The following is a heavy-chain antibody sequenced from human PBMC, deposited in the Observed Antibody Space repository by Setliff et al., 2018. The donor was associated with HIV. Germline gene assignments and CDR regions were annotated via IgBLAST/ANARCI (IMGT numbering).Heavy chain of an antibody. V-gene: IGHV1-2*02. CDR3: ARGGYYTSGTWLDP. J-gene: IGHJ5*02. CDR2: ISPNTGDT. D-gene: IGHD3-10*01. Sequence: ASVKVSCKTAGYTFTAYFLQWVRQAPGQGLEWIGWISPNTGDTGIALKFQGRVTMTRDTSTSTTYLELDRLTYDDTAIYYCARGGYYTSGTWLDPWGQGTLVTVSS. CDR1: GYTFTAYF.